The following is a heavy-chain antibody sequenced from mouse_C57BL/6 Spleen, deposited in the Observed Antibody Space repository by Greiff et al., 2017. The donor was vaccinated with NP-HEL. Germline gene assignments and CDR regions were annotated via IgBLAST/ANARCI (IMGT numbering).Heavy chain of an antibody. D-gene: IGHD1-1*01. CDR2: ISSGSSTI. Sequence: EVQLMESGGGLVKPGGSLKLSCAASGFTFSDYGMHWVRQAPEKGLEWVAYISSGSSTIYYADKVKGRFTISRDNAKNTLFLQMTSLRSEDTAMYYCAKDYYGSSSHYAMDYWGQGTSVTVSS. J-gene: IGHJ4*01. V-gene: IGHV5-17*01. CDR3: AKDYYGSSSHYAMDY. CDR1: GFTFSDYG.